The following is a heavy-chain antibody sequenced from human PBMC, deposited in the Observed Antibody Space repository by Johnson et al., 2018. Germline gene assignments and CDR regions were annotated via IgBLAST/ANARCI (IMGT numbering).Heavy chain of an antibody. CDR3: AKDWEVAAVDTGGYFHH. D-gene: IGHD6-13*01. J-gene: IGHJ1*01. V-gene: IGHV3-30*18. CDR2: ISYDGSNK. CDR1: GFTFSRYG. Sequence: QVQLVESGGGVVQPGRSLRLSCAASGFTFSRYGMHWVRQAPGKGLEWVAVISYDGSNKYYADSVKGRFTISRDNSKNTLYLQMNSLRAEDTAVYYCAKDWEVAAVDTGGYFHHWGQGTLVTVSS.